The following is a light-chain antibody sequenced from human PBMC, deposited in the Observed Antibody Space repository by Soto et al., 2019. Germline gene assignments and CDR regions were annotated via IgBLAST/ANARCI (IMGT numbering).Light chain of an antibody. CDR3: QQRSNWPRT. V-gene: IGKV3-11*01. Sequence: EIVCAQSPGVLSLSPGERATLSCRASQSVDSAFFAWYQQKPGQAPRLLIYDASNRATGIPARFSGSGSGTDFTLTISSLEPEDFAVYYCQQRSNWPRTFGQGTKVDIK. J-gene: IGKJ1*01. CDR1: QSVDSAF. CDR2: DAS.